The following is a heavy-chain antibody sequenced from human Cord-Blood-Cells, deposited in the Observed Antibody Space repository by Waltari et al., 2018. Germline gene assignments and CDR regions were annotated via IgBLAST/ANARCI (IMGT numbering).Heavy chain of an antibody. CDR1: GYTFTSYD. CDR3: ARGLREGVYRFVLDWYFDL. Sequence: QVQLVQSGAEVKKPGASVKVSCKASGYTFTSYDINWVRQATGQGLEWMGWMNPNRGNTGYAQKFQGRVTMTRNTSISTAYMELSSLRSEDTAVYYCARGLREGVYRFVLDWYFDLWGRGTLVTVSS. V-gene: IGHV1-8*01. J-gene: IGHJ2*01. D-gene: IGHD3-16*01. CDR2: MNPNRGNT.